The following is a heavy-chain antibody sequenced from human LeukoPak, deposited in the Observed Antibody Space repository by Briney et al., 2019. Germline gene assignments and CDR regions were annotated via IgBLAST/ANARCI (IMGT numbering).Heavy chain of an antibody. Sequence: GASVKVSCKASGYTFTSYGISWVRQAPGQGLEWMGWINPSSGGTNYAQKFQGRVTMTRDTSVSTAYMDLSRLRSDDTAMYYCARGPRIAVAGTGTYYWGQGTLVTVSS. V-gene: IGHV1-2*02. J-gene: IGHJ4*02. D-gene: IGHD6-19*01. CDR1: GYTFTSYG. CDR3: ARGPRIAVAGTGTYY. CDR2: INPSSGGT.